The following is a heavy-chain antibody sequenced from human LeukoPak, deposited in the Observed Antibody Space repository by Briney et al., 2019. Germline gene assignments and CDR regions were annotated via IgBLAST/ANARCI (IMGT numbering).Heavy chain of an antibody. CDR2: ISSSSSTI. V-gene: IGHV3-48*01. J-gene: IGHJ6*03. D-gene: IGHD4-11*01. CDR1: GFTFSSYA. CDR3: ARILPRQYRPPYYYYMDV. Sequence: GGSLRLSCAASGFTFSSYAMSWVRQALGKGLEWVSVISSSSSTIYYADSVKGRFTISRDNAKNSLYLQMNSLRAEDTAVYYCARILPRQYRPPYYYYMDVWGKGTTVTVSS.